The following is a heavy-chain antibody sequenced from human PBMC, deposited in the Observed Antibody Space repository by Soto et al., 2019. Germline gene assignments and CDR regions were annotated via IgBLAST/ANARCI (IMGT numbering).Heavy chain of an antibody. CDR2: IYYSGST. CDR1: GGSISSSSYY. V-gene: IGHV4-39*01. J-gene: IGHJ4*02. CDR3: ARLRKSCTFDY. Sequence: QLQLPESGPGLVKPSENLSLTCTVSGGSISSSSYYWGWIRQPPGKGLEWIGSIYYSGSTYYNPSIKGRGTIAVDTSKNQFSLKLSSVTAADTAVYYGARLRKSCTFDYWGQGTLVTVSS.